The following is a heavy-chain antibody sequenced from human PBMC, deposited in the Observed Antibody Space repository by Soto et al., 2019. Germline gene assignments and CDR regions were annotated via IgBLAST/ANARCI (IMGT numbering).Heavy chain of an antibody. D-gene: IGHD5-18*01. CDR1: GFTFSSYA. CDR2: ISGSGGST. J-gene: IGHJ6*02. V-gene: IGHV3-23*01. Sequence: GGSLRLSCAASGFTFSSYAMSWVRQAPGKGLEWVSAISGSGGSTYYADSVKGRFTISRDNSKNTLYLQMNSLRAEDTAVYYCAKDVVDTAMRIYYYGMAVWGQGTTVTVSS. CDR3: AKDVVDTAMRIYYYGMAV.